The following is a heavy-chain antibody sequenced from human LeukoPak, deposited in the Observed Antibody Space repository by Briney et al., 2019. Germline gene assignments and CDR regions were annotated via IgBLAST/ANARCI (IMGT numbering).Heavy chain of an antibody. CDR3: AKDLKITMVRGFDY. D-gene: IGHD3-10*01. J-gene: IGHJ4*02. CDR1: GFTFSSYA. CDR2: ISGSGSST. V-gene: IGHV3-23*01. Sequence: GGSLRLSCAASGFTFSSYAMSWVRQAPGKGLEWVSAISGSGSSTYYADSVKGRFTISRDNSKNTLYLQMNSLRAEDTAVYYCAKDLKITMVRGFDYWGQGTLVTVSS.